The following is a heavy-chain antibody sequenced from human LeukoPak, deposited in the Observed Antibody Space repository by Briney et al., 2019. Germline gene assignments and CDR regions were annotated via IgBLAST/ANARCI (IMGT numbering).Heavy chain of an antibody. CDR2: IWYDGSNK. V-gene: IGHV3-33*06. Sequence: GRSLRLSCAASGFTFSSYGMHWVRQAPGKGLEWVAVIWYDGSNKYYADSVKGRFTISRDNSKNTLYLQMNSLRAEDTAVYYCAKDPYCSGGSCRNWFDPWGQGTLVTVSS. D-gene: IGHD2-15*01. J-gene: IGHJ5*02. CDR3: AKDPYCSGGSCRNWFDP. CDR1: GFTFSSYG.